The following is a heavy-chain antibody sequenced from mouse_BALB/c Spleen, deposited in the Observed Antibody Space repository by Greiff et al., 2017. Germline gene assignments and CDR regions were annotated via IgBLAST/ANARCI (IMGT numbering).Heavy chain of an antibody. V-gene: IGHV5-6-3*01. CDR2: INSNGGST. CDR3: ARGGRRYFDY. D-gene: IGHD2-12*01. J-gene: IGHJ2*01. Sequence: EVQVVESGGGLVQPGGSLKLSCAASGFTFSSYGMSWVRQTPDKRLELVATINSNGGSTYYPDSVKGRFTISRDNAKNTLYLQMSSLKSEDTAMYYCARGGRRYFDYWGQGTTLTVSS. CDR1: GFTFSSYG.